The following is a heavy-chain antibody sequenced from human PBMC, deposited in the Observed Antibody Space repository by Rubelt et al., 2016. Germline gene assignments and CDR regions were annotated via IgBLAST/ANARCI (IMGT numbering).Heavy chain of an antibody. CDR1: RVTFSGYW. CDR2: IKSDGSEK. V-gene: IGHV3-7*01. Sequence: EVQLVESGGDLVQPGGSLRLSCAASRVTFSGYWMGWVRQSPGKGLAWVADIKSDGSEKYYAASVEGRFTISIYNAKNSLYLQMNSLRAEDTALYYCVRVRPGSVDYWGQGTLVTVSS. CDR3: VRVRPGSVDY. J-gene: IGHJ4*02. D-gene: IGHD1-14*01.